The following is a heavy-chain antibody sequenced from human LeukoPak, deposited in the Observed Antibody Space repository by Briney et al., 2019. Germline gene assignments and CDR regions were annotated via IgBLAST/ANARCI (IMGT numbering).Heavy chain of an antibody. CDR3: ARGVSTMVRGVDWFDP. CDR1: GFTFSSYE. V-gene: IGHV3-48*03. Sequence: PGGSLRLSCAASGFTFSSYEMNWVRQAPGKGLEWVSYISSSGSTIYYADSVKGRFTISRDNAKNSLYLQMNSLRAEDTAVYYCARGVSTMVRGVDWFDPWGQGTLVTVSS. J-gene: IGHJ5*02. D-gene: IGHD3-10*01. CDR2: ISSSGSTI.